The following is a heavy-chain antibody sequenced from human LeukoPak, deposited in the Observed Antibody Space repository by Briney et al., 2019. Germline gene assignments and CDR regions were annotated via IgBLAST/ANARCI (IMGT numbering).Heavy chain of an antibody. CDR1: GFTFSTFA. D-gene: IGHD3-10*01. CDR3: AKDFLLLITMVRGVPDTFDY. CDR2: IWYDGSNK. Sequence: HPGGSLRLSCEASGFTFSTFAMIWVRQAPGKGLEWVAFIWYDGSNKYYADSVKGRFTISRDNSKNTLYLQMNSLRAEDTAVYYCAKDFLLLITMVRGVPDTFDYWGQGTLVTVSS. J-gene: IGHJ4*02. V-gene: IGHV3-30*02.